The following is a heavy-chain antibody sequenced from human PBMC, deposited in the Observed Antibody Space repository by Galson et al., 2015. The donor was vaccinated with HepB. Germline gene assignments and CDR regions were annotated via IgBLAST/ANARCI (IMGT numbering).Heavy chain of an antibody. Sequence: SVKVSCKASGYTFTGYFMHWVRQAPGQGLEWMGRINTNSGDTSYAQKFQGRVTMTRDTSISTAYMELSRLRSDDTAVYYCARSPSIFGVVSHFHYYMDVWGEGTTVTVSS. J-gene: IGHJ6*03. D-gene: IGHD3-3*01. V-gene: IGHV1-2*06. CDR3: ARSPSIFGVVSHFHYYMDV. CDR2: INTNSGDT. CDR1: GYTFTGYF.